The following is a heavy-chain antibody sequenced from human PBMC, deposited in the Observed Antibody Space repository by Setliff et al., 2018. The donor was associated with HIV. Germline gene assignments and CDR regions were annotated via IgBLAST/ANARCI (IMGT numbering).Heavy chain of an antibody. V-gene: IGHV4-39*02. J-gene: IGHJ6*03. CDR2: VHYSGST. CDR3: ARLVGYYRSDNANYYYMDV. CDR1: DGSISGTNHY. Sequence: SETLSLTCTVSDGSISGTNHYWGWIRQSPGKRLEWIGTVHYSGSTYYNPSLKSRLTISVDTSTNHFSLKLSSVAAADTAVYYCARLVGYYRSDNANYYYMDVWGKGTTVTVSS. D-gene: IGHD3-16*02.